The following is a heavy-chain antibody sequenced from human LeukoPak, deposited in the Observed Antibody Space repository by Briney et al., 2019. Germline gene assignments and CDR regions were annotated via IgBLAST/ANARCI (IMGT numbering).Heavy chain of an antibody. Sequence: PGGSLRLSCAASGFTFSSYAMLWVRQAPGKGLEYVSAISSNGGSTYYANSVKGRFTISRDNSKNTLYLQMGSLRAEDMAVYYCARDLGVRSSSWSFDYWGQGTLVTVSS. V-gene: IGHV3-64*01. J-gene: IGHJ4*02. CDR2: ISSNGGST. CDR3: ARDLGVRSSSWSFDY. D-gene: IGHD6-13*01. CDR1: GFTFSSYA.